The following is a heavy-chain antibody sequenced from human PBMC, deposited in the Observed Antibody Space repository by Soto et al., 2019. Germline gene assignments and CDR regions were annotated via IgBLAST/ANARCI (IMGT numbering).Heavy chain of an antibody. CDR1: GFTVSSNY. CDR2: IYSGGST. CDR3: AREDGYRGGDAFDI. D-gene: IGHD5-12*01. V-gene: IGHV3-66*01. Sequence: PGGSLRLSCAASGFTVSSNYMSWVRQAPGKGLEWVSVIYSGGSTYYAGSVKGRFTISRDNSKNTLYLQMNSLRAEDTAVYYCAREDGYRGGDAFDIWGQGTMVTVSS. J-gene: IGHJ3*02.